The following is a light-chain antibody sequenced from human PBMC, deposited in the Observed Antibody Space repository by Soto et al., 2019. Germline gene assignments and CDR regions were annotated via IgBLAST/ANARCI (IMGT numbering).Light chain of an antibody. Sequence: DIQMTQSPSSLSASVGDRVTITCRASQNITTYLNWYRHKPGKAPTLLIYAASTLQSGVPSRFSGSGSGTDFTLTISNLQPEDFATYYCQQSYSTLPITFGQGTRLEI. CDR2: AAS. CDR1: QNITTY. CDR3: QQSYSTLPIT. J-gene: IGKJ5*01. V-gene: IGKV1-39*01.